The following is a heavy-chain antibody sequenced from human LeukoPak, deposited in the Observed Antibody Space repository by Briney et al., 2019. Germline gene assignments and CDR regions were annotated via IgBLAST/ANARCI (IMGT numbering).Heavy chain of an antibody. D-gene: IGHD3-16*02. CDR1: GYSISSGYY. V-gene: IGHV4-38-2*01. J-gene: IGHJ6*04. Sequence: KTSETLSLTCAVSGYSISSGYYWGWIRQPPGKGLEWIGSIYHSGSTYYNPSLKSRVTISVDTSKNQFSLKLSSVTAADTAVYYCARVIVEYDYVWGSYRLGDYYYYYGMDVWGKGTTVTVSS. CDR3: ARVIVEYDYVWGSYRLGDYYYYYGMDV. CDR2: IYHSGST.